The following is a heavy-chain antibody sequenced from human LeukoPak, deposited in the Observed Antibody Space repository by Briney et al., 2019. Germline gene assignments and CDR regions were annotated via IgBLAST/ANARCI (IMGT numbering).Heavy chain of an antibody. CDR1: GFISSRYG. V-gene: IGHV3-48*01. D-gene: IGHD5-12*01. CDR2: TRSTSET. Sequence: TGGSLRLSCAASGFISSRYGFNWVRQAPGKGLEWVSHTRSTSETFYADSVKGRFTISRDHARNSLYLQMNNLRGEDTAIYYCARDAGNSGYGCDLWGQGTLVTVSS. J-gene: IGHJ5*02. CDR3: ARDAGNSGYGCDL.